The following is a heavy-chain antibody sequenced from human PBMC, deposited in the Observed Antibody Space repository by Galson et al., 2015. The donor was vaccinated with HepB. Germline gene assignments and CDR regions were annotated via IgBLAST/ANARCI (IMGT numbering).Heavy chain of an antibody. CDR2: IWYYGSNK. Sequence: SLRLSCAASGFTFSSYGMHWVRQAPGKGLEWVAVIWYYGSNKYYADSVKGRFTISRDNSKNTLYLQMNSLRAEDTAVYYCVKNLKVVTYYYYGMDVWGQGTTVTVSS. D-gene: IGHD3-22*01. J-gene: IGHJ6*02. V-gene: IGHV3-33*06. CDR1: GFTFSSYG. CDR3: VKNLKVVTYYYYGMDV.